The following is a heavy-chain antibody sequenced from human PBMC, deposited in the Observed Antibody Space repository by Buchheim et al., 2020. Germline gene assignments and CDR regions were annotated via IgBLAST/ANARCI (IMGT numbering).Heavy chain of an antibody. Sequence: QLQLQESGPGLVKPSETLSLTCTVSGGSISSSSYYWGWIRQPPGKGLEWIGSIYYSGSTYYNPSLKSRVTISVDTSKKQFYLKLSSGTAADTAVYYCARSRFWSGYYQPQGHYYYGMDVWGQGTT. CDR2: IYYSGST. D-gene: IGHD3-3*01. V-gene: IGHV4-39*01. CDR1: GGSISSSSYY. CDR3: ARSRFWSGYYQPQGHYYYGMDV. J-gene: IGHJ6*02.